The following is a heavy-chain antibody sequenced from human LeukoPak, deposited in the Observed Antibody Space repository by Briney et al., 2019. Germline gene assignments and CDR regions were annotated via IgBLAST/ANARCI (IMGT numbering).Heavy chain of an antibody. CDR2: IIPILGIA. D-gene: IGHD1-14*01. CDR1: GGTFSSYA. CDR3: ARDKADARTDAFDI. V-gene: IGHV1-69*04. Sequence: GASVKVSCKASGGTFSSYAISWVRQPPGQGLEWMGRIIPILGIANYAQKFQGRVTITADKSTSTAYMELSSLRSEDTAVYYCARDKADARTDAFDIWGQGTMVTVSS. J-gene: IGHJ3*02.